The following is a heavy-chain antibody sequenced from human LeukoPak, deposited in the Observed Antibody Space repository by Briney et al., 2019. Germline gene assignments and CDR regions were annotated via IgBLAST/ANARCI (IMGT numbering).Heavy chain of an antibody. CDR2: MNPNSGNT. CDR3: ASEAYCSGGRCSVQRVAS. Sequence: ASVKVSCKASGYTFTSYDINWVRQATGQGLEWMGWMNPNSGNTGYAQKFQGRVTMTRNTSISTAYMELSSLRSEDKAVYYCASEAYCSGGRCSVQRVASWGQGTPVTVSS. D-gene: IGHD2-15*01. V-gene: IGHV1-8*01. CDR1: GYTFTSYD. J-gene: IGHJ5*02.